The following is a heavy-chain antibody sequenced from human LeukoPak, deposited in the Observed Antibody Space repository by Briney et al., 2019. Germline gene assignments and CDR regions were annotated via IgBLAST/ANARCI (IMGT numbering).Heavy chain of an antibody. V-gene: IGHV3-7*04. J-gene: IGHJ4*02. D-gene: IGHD5-24*01. CDR2: IKQDGSKK. CDR1: GFPFSSYW. CDR3: TRVGYIDEGIDY. Sequence: PGGFLRLSCVASGFPFSSYWMTWVRQAPGKGLEWVANIKQDGSKKSYVDSVKGRFTISRDNAKNSLYLQMNSLRAEDTAIYYCTRVGYIDEGIDYWGQGTLVTVSS.